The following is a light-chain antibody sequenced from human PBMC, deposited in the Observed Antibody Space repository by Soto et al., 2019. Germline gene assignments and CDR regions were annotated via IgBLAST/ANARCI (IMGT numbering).Light chain of an antibody. V-gene: IGKV3-15*01. J-gene: IGKJ5*01. Sequence: EIVMTQSPATLSVSAGERATLSCRASQSVSSNLAWYQQKPGQAPRLLIYGASTRATGIPARFSGSGSGTDFTLTISRLEPEDFAVYYCQQYGSSPITFGQGTRLEIK. CDR3: QQYGSSPIT. CDR2: GAS. CDR1: QSVSSN.